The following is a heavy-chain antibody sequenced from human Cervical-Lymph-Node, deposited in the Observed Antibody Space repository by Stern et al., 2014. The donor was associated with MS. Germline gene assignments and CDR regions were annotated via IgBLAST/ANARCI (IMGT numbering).Heavy chain of an antibody. V-gene: IGHV4-39*01. Sequence: QLQLQESGPGLVKPSETLSLTCTVSGGSISDSSYYWGWIRQPPGKGLEWIGPIYYSGSTYYDPSLKSGVTISVDPSQNQFSLKLPSGAAADTAVYYCARQNSGLYDGMDYWGQGTLVTVSS. CDR1: GGSISDSSYY. D-gene: IGHD6-19*01. CDR2: IYYSGST. CDR3: ARQNSGLYDGMDY. J-gene: IGHJ4*02.